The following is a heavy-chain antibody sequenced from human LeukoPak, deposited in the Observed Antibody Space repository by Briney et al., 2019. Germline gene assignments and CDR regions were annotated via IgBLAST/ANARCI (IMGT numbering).Heavy chain of an antibody. V-gene: IGHV3-21*01. CDR3: ARDPSPPTGYDFWSGYRYFDY. J-gene: IGHJ4*02. D-gene: IGHD3-3*01. CDR1: GFTFSSYE. CDR2: ISSSSSYI. Sequence: PGGSLRLSCAASGFTFSSYEMNWVRQAPGKGLEWVSSISSSSSYIYYADSVKGRFTISRDNAKNSLYLQMNSLRAEDTAVYYCARDPSPPTGYDFWSGYRYFDYWGQGTLVTVSS.